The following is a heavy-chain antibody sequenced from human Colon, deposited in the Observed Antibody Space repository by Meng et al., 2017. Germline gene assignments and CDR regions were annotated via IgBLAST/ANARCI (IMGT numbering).Heavy chain of an antibody. V-gene: IGHV4-4*02. CDR3: ASGRKYCSSTSCYGQFDY. Sequence: QGQAEASGPGPVKPSGTLSLPCGVSGGSINSSNWWGWVRQPPGKGLEWIGEIYHSGSTNYNPSLKSRVTISVDKSKNQFSLKLSSVTAADTAVYYCASGRKYCSSTSCYGQFDYWGQGTLVTVSS. CDR1: GGSINSSNW. CDR2: IYHSGST. J-gene: IGHJ4*02. D-gene: IGHD2-2*01.